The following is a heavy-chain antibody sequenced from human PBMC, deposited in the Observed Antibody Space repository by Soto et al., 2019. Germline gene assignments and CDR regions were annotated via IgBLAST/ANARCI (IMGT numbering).Heavy chain of an antibody. J-gene: IGHJ4*02. Sequence: GGSLRLSCAASGFTFSSYWMHWVRQAPGKGLVWVSRINSGSGGSTYYADSVKGRFTISRDNSKNTLYLQMNSLRAEDTAVYYCAKDPVQCHSSSCDWGQGTLVTVSS. CDR3: AKDPVQCHSSSCD. CDR1: GFTFSSYW. CDR2: INSGSGGST. V-gene: IGHV3-23*01. D-gene: IGHD6-6*01.